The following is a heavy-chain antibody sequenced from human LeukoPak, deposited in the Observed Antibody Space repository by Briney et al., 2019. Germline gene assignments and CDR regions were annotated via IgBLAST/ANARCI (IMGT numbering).Heavy chain of an antibody. CDR2: INHSGST. Sequence: GSLRLSCAASGFTFSSYATSWVRQAPGKGLEWIGEINHSGSTNYNPSLKSRVTISLDTSKNQFSLKLSSVTAADTAVYYCAGHHPRNTVDFWGQGTLVTVSS. J-gene: IGHJ4*02. V-gene: IGHV4-34*08. D-gene: IGHD2/OR15-2a*01. CDR3: AGHHPRNTVDF. CDR1: GFTFSSYA.